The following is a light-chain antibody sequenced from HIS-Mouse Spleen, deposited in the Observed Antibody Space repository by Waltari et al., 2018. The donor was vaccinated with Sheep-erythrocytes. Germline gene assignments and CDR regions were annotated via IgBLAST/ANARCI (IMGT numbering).Light chain of an antibody. J-gene: IGLJ2*01. CDR1: SSDVGGYNY. CDR2: DVS. CDR3: CSYAGSYTVV. Sequence: QSALTQPRSVSGSPGQSVTISCTGTSSDVGGYNYVSWYQQHPGKAPKLMIYDVSKRPAGFPDRFSGSKSGSTASLTISGLQAEDEADYYCCSYAGSYTVVFGGGTKLTVL. V-gene: IGLV2-11*01.